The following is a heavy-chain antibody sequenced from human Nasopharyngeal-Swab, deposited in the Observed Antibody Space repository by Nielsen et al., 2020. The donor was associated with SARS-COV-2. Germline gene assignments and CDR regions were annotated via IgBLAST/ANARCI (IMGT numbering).Heavy chain of an antibody. CDR1: GFTFSSYA. CDR3: ARMTTENWFDP. V-gene: IGHV3-30*04. CDR2: ISYDGSNK. J-gene: IGHJ5*02. D-gene: IGHD4-17*01. Sequence: GGSLRLSCAASGFTFSSYAMHWVRQAPGKGLEWVAVISYDGSNKYYADSVKGRFTISRDNSKNTLYLQMNSLRAEDTAVYYCARMTTENWFDPWGQGTLVTVSS.